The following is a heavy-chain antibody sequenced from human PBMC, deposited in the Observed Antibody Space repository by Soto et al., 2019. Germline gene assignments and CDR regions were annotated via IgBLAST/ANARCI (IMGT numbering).Heavy chain of an antibody. D-gene: IGHD2-2*01. J-gene: IGHJ6*02. CDR1: GFNFSSYA. V-gene: IGHV3-30-3*01. CDR3: ARYGEVAPNYYYYGMDV. Sequence: GGSKRLSCTASGFNFSSYAMHRVRQNPGKGLEWVAVISYDGSNKYYADSVKGRFTISRDNSKNTLYLQMNSLRAEDTAVYYCARYGEVAPNYYYYGMDVRGQGTTVTVSS. CDR2: ISYDGSNK.